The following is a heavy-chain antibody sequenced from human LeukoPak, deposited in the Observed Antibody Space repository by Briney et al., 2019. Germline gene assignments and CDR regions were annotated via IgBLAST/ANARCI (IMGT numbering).Heavy chain of an antibody. CDR3: ARDWGVSARPGYMDV. Sequence: SETLSLTCTVSGGSISTYYWSWIRQPPGKGLEWIGYIYYSGSTKYNPSLKSRVTISVDTSKNQFSPRLSSVTAADTAVYYCARDWGVSARPGYMDVWGKGTTVTVSS. CDR1: GGSISTYY. V-gene: IGHV4-59*01. J-gene: IGHJ6*03. CDR2: IYYSGST. D-gene: IGHD6-6*01.